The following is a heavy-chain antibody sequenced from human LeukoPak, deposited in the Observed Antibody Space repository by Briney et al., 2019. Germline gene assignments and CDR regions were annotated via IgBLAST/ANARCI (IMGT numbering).Heavy chain of an antibody. CDR3: ARVGASYSMDV. CDR1: GFTLSDYY. V-gene: IGHV3-11*01. J-gene: IGHJ6*04. Sequence: GGSLRLSCAASGFTLSDYYMSWIRQAPGKGLEWVSYMRNIDSTVYYADSVKGRFTISRDNTKNSLFLQMNSLRAEDTAVYYCARVGASYSMDVWGKGTTVTVSS. D-gene: IGHD2-21*01. CDR2: MRNIDSTV.